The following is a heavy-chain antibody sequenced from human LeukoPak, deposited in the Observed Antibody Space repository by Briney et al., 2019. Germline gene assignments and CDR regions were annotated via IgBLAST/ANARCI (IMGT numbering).Heavy chain of an antibody. V-gene: IGHV3-30*02. CDR2: IRYDGSNK. D-gene: IGHD4-23*01. CDR1: GFTFSSYG. Sequence: PGGSLRLSCVASGFTFSSYGMHWVRQAPGKGLEWVAFIRYDGSNKYYADSVKGRFTISRDNAQNSVYLQMNSLRAEDTAVYYCARDGGTSRRYFDYWGQGTLVTVSS. J-gene: IGHJ4*02. CDR3: ARDGGTSRRYFDY.